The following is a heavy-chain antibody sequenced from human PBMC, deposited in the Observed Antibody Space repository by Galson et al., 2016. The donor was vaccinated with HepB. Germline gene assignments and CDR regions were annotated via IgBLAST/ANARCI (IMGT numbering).Heavy chain of an antibody. CDR3: VRQKDMGSNWYKGNWYFDL. V-gene: IGHV3-33*01. D-gene: IGHD6-13*01. CDR1: GFIFSNYG. CDR2: IWYDGTNK. Sequence: SLRLSCAASGFIFSNYGFHRVRQAPGKGLEWVAVIWYDGTNKYYADSVKGRFTISRDNSKNTLYLQKNSLRAEETAVYYCVRQKDMGSNWYKGNWYFDLWGRGTLVTVSS. J-gene: IGHJ2*01.